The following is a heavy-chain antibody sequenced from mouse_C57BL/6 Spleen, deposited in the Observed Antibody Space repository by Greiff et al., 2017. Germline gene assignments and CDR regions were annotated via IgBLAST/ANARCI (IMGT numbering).Heavy chain of an antibody. Sequence: VQLQQPGAELVRPGSSVKLSCKASGYTFTSYWMHWVKQRPVQGLEWIGNIDPTDRETHYNQKFKDKATLTVDKSSSTDYMQLSSLTSEDSAVYCCARYSSGYNFDYWGQGTTLTVSS. D-gene: IGHD3-2*02. CDR2: IDPTDRET. V-gene: IGHV1-52*01. CDR1: GYTFTSYW. J-gene: IGHJ2*01. CDR3: ARYSSGYNFDY.